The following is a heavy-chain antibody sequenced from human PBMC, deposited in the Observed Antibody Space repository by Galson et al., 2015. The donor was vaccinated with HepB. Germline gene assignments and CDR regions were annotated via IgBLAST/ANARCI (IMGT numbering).Heavy chain of an antibody. J-gene: IGHJ4*02. CDR1: GFSLRSYG. Sequence: SLRLSCAASGFSLRSYGMHWVRQAPGKGLEWVALIWFDGSNKNYGDSVKGRFTISRDISKNTLYLEMNSLRAEDTAIYYCARDAAPPRGDYEDYFDYWGQGTLVTVSS. D-gene: IGHD4-17*01. V-gene: IGHV3-33*01. CDR2: IWFDGSNK. CDR3: ARDAAPPRGDYEDYFDY.